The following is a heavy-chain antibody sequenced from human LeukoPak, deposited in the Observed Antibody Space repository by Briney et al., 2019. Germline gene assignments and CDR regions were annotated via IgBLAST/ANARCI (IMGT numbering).Heavy chain of an antibody. CDR3: AKSITNNYYYRGTDY. D-gene: IGHD5-12*01. V-gene: IGHV3-23*01. CDR1: GFTFNNYA. CDR2: ISGSGAST. Sequence: GGSLRLSCAASGFTFNNYAMSWVRQAPGKGLEWVSAISGSGASTFYADSVKGRFTISRDSSKNTLYLQMNSLRAEDTAIYYCAKSITNNYYYRGTDYWGRGTLVTVSS. J-gene: IGHJ4*02.